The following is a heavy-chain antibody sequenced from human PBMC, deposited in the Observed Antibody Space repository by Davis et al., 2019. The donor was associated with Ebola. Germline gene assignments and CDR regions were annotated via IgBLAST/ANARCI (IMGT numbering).Heavy chain of an antibody. CDR1: GYTFTGYY. V-gene: IGHV1-2*02. CDR2: INPNSGGT. D-gene: IGHD2-15*01. Sequence: ASVKVSCKASGYTFTGYYMHWVRQAPGQGLEWMGWINPNSGGTNYAQKFQGRVTMTRDTSISTAYMELSRLRSDDTAVYYCAREWYPGWSSGELDYWGQGTLVTVSS. CDR3: AREWYPGWSSGELDY. J-gene: IGHJ4*02.